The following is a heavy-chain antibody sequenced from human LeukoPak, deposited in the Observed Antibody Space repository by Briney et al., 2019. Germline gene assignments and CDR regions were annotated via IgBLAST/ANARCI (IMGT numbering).Heavy chain of an antibody. J-gene: IGHJ5*02. CDR1: GGSFSGYQ. CDR2: INHSGST. Sequence: SETLSLTCAVYGGSFSGYQWSWIRQPPGKGLEWIGEINHSGSTNYNPSLKSRVNISVDTSKNQFSLKLSSVTAADTAVYYCARTSIYYDSSGYRSWGQGTLITVSS. V-gene: IGHV4-34*01. D-gene: IGHD3-22*01. CDR3: ARTSIYYDSSGYRS.